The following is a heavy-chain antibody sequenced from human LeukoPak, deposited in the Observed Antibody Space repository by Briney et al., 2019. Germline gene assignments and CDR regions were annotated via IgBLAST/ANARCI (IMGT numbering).Heavy chain of an antibody. CDR1: GFTFGDYA. V-gene: IGHV3-49*04. D-gene: IGHD3-10*01. J-gene: IGHJ3*02. Sequence: GRSLRLSCTPSGFTFGDYAMSWVRQAPGKGLQWVGFIRSKAYGGTTEYAASVKGRFTISRDDSKSIAYLQMNSLKTEDTAVYCCTSFYYYGSGSYYNVYGAFDIWGQGTMVTVSS. CDR3: TSFYYYGSGSYYNVYGAFDI. CDR2: IRSKAYGGTT.